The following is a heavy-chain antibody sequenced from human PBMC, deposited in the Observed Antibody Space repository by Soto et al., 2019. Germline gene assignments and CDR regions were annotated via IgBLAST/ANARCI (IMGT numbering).Heavy chain of an antibody. CDR3: ARGRGDTAMAWYY. Sequence: SETLSLTCTVPGGSISSYYWSWIRQSPGKGLEWIGYIYYSGSTKYNPSLKSRVTISVDTSKNQFSLKLSSVTAADTAVYYCARGRGDTAMAWYYWGQGTLVTVSS. CDR1: GGSISSYY. V-gene: IGHV4-59*01. CDR2: IYYSGST. J-gene: IGHJ4*02. D-gene: IGHD5-18*01.